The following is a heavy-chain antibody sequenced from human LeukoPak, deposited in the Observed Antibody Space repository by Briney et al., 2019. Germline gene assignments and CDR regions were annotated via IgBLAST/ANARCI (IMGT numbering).Heavy chain of an antibody. J-gene: IGHJ3*02. D-gene: IGHD6-13*01. V-gene: IGHV3-23*01. CDR2: ISGSGGST. CDR3: AKDLSSSWYLDAFDI. Sequence: WGSLRLSCAASGFTFSSYAMSWVRQAPGKGLEWVSAISGSGGSTYYADSVKGRFTISRDNSKNTLYLQMNSLRAEDTAVYYCAKDLSSSWYLDAFDIWGQGTMVTVSS. CDR1: GFTFSSYA.